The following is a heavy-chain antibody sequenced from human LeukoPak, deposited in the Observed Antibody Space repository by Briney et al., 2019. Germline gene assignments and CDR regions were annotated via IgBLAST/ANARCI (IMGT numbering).Heavy chain of an antibody. CDR1: GGSISSYY. V-gene: IGHV4-59*08. CDR3: ARFNSDYYDSSGYLDY. Sequence: PSETLSLTCTVSGGSISSYYWSWIRRPPGKGLEWIGYIYYSGSTNYNPSLKSRVTISVDTSKNQFSLKLSSVTAADTAVYYCARFNSDYYDSSGYLDYWGQGTLVTVSS. D-gene: IGHD3-22*01. J-gene: IGHJ4*02. CDR2: IYYSGST.